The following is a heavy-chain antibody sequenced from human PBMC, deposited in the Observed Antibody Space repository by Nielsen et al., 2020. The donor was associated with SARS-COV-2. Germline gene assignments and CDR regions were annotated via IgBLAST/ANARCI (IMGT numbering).Heavy chain of an antibody. CDR2: IIPIFGTA. D-gene: IGHD3-22*01. V-gene: IGHV1-69*01. CDR3: ARSRYYYDSSGYYQAQFGV. J-gene: IGHJ4*02. Sequence: WVRQAPGQGLEWMGGIIPIFGTANYAQKFQGRVTITADESTSTAYMELSSLRSEDTAVYYCARSRYYYDSSGYYQAQFGVWGRGTLVTVSS.